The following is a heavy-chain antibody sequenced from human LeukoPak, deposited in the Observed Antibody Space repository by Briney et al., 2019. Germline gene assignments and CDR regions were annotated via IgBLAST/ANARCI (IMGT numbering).Heavy chain of an antibody. CDR1: GYTFTGYY. CDR3: ARDPPGDY. Sequence: GASVKVSCKASGYTFTGYYMHWVRQAPGQGLEWMGGIIPIFGTANYAQKFQGRVTITADESTSTAYMELSGLRSEDTAVYHCARDPPGDYWGQGTLVTVSS. V-gene: IGHV1-69*13. CDR2: IIPIFGTA. J-gene: IGHJ4*02.